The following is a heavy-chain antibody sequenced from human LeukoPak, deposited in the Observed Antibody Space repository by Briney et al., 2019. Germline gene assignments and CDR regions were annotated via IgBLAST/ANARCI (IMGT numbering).Heavy chain of an antibody. D-gene: IGHD3-22*01. CDR2: IKQDGSEK. V-gene: IGHV3-7*01. J-gene: IGHJ4*02. CDR1: GFTFSSYW. CDR3: ASSGYYFGYESYFAY. Sequence: GGSLRLSCAASGFTFSSYWMSWVRQAPGKGLEWVANIKQDGSEKYYVASVKGRFTISRDNAKDSLYLQMNSLRAEDTAVFYCASSGYYFGYESYFAYWGQGTLVTVSS.